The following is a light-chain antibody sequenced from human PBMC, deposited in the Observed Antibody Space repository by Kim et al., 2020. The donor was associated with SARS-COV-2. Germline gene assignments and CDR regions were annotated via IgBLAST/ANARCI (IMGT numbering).Light chain of an antibody. CDR2: EDT. CDR1: ALPKQY. Sequence: TARMSCSGDALPKQYAYWFQQKPGQAPVVVIYEDTERPTGIPERFSGSTSGTTVTLTISGVQAEDEADYYCQSADSSDTFWVFGGGTKLTVL. J-gene: IGLJ3*02. CDR3: QSADSSDTFWV. V-gene: IGLV3-25*03.